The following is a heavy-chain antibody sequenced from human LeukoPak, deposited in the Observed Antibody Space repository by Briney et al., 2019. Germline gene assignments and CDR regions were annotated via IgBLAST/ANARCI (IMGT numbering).Heavy chain of an antibody. CDR1: GYTLTELS. Sequence: GASVKVSCKVSGYTLTELSIHWLRQAPGKGLEWMGGFDPEDGETIYAQKFQGRVTMTEDTSTDTAYMEVSSLRSEDTAMYYCATGPTGTTIDYWGQGTLVTVSS. J-gene: IGHJ4*02. V-gene: IGHV1-24*01. D-gene: IGHD1-1*01. CDR2: FDPEDGET. CDR3: ATGPTGTTIDY.